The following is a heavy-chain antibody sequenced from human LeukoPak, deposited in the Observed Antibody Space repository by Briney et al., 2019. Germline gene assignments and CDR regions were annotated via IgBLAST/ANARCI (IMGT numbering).Heavy chain of an antibody. CDR2: IIPVLGIA. V-gene: IGHV1-69*04. Sequence: SVKVSCKASGGTFSSYVINWVRQAPGQGLEWTGRIIPVLGIANYAQKFQGRVTITADKSTSTAYMELSSLRSEDTAVYYCARGEGYFDYWGQGTLVTVSS. CDR1: GGTFSSYV. CDR3: ARGEGYFDY. J-gene: IGHJ4*02.